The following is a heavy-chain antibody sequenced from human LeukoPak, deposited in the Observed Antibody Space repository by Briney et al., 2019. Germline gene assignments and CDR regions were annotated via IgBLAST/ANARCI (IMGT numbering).Heavy chain of an antibody. CDR3: ARFTPRLSREKFDY. V-gene: IGHV1-18*01. Sequence: ASVKVSCKASGYTFTSYGISWVRQAPGQGLEWMGWISAYNGNTNYARKFQGRVTMTTDTSTTAAYMELRSLRSDDTGVYYCARFTPRLSREKFDYWGQGTLVTVSS. CDR2: ISAYNGNT. D-gene: IGHD3-3*02. J-gene: IGHJ4*02. CDR1: GYTFTSYG.